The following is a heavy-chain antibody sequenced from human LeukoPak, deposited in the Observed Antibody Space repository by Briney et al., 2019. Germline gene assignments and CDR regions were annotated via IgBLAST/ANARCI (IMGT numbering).Heavy chain of an antibody. CDR3: ARDRGCGGDCYPLYYYYYGMDV. CDR1: GFTFSSYA. V-gene: IGHV3-30-3*01. D-gene: IGHD2-21*02. J-gene: IGHJ6*02. Sequence: GGSLRLSCAASGFTFSSYAMHWVRQAPGKGLEWVAVISYDGSNKYYADSVKGRFTISRDNSKNTLYLQMNSLRAEDTAVYYCARDRGCGGDCYPLYYYYYGMDVWGQGTTATVSS. CDR2: ISYDGSNK.